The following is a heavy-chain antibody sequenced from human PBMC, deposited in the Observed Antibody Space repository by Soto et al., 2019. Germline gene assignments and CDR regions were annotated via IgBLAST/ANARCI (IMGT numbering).Heavy chain of an antibody. J-gene: IGHJ4*02. CDR2: ISYDGSNK. D-gene: IGHD5-18*01. CDR3: ARDLRGYSYGVFDY. CDR1: GFTFSSYA. Sequence: QVQLVESGGGVVQPGRSLRLSCAASGFTFSSYAMHWFRQAPGKGLEWVAVISYDGSNKYYEDSVKGRFTISRDNSKITLYLQMNSLRAEDTAVYYCARDLRGYSYGVFDYWGQGTLVTVSS. V-gene: IGHV3-30-3*01.